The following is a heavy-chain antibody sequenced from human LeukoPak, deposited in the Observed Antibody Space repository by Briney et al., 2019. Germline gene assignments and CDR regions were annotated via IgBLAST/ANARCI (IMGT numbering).Heavy chain of an antibody. Sequence: SETLSLTCTVSGGSFSAYYWSWIRQPPGKGLEWIGEINHSGSANYNPSPQSRVTISVDTSKNQFSLKLSSVTAADTAVYYCARGLGGGNSVYFDLWGRGTLVIVSS. J-gene: IGHJ2*01. D-gene: IGHD4-23*01. V-gene: IGHV4-34*01. CDR3: ARGLGGGNSVYFDL. CDR2: INHSGSA. CDR1: GGSFSAYY.